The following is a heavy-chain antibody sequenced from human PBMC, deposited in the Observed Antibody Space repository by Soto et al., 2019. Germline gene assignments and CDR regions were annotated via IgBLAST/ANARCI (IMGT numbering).Heavy chain of an antibody. CDR2: ISGSGNQI. Sequence: EVQLSQSGGGLVRPGGSLRLSCAGSGFTFDDYAINWVRQAPGKGLEWVSGISGSGNQIDYTDSVEGRFIISRDDSNNTVFLQMNGLSAEATAVYCCAKNQDWNRPDPGAFDVWGQGTTVTVTS. V-gene: IGHV3-23*01. CDR1: GFTFDDYA. D-gene: IGHD1-1*01. J-gene: IGHJ3*01. CDR3: AKNQDWNRPDPGAFDV.